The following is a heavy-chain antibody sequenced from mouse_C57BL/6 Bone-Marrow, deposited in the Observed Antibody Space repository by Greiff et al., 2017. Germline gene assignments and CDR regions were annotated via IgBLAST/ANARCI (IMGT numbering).Heavy chain of an antibody. CDR1: GFNIKDDY. CDR3: TPITTVVVDY. CDR2: IDPENGDT. V-gene: IGHV14-4*01. J-gene: IGHJ2*01. Sequence: EVQLQQSGAELVRPGASVKLSCTASGFNIKDDYMPWVKQRPEQGLEWIGWIDPENGDTEYASKFQGKATITADTSSNTAYLQLSSLTSEDTAVYYCTPITTVVVDYWGQGTTLTVSS. D-gene: IGHD1-1*01.